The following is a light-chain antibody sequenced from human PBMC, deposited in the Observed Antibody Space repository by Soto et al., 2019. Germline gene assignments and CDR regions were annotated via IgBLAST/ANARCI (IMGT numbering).Light chain of an antibody. CDR3: VTWDDNLSCVL. Sequence: QSVLTQQPSASGTPGQRVTISCSGSSSNFASNSVYWYQQVPGTAPKLLIYKSNQRPSGVADRFSGSKSGTSASLAISGLRSEDEADYYCVTWDDNLSCVLFGGGTKLTVL. J-gene: IGLJ2*01. CDR1: SSNFASNS. CDR2: KSN. V-gene: IGLV1-47*01.